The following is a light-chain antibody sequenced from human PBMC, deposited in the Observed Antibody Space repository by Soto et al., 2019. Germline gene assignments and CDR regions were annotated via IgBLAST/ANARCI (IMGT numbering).Light chain of an antibody. V-gene: IGLV2-14*01. Sequence: QSVLTQPASVSGSPGQSITISCTGTSSDVGGYNYVSWYQQHPGKAPKLMIYDVSNRPSGVSNRFSGSKSGNTASLTISGLQAEDDADCCCNSYTRCSPLYVFGAGAKV. CDR1: SSDVGGYNY. CDR3: NSYTRCSPLYV. J-gene: IGLJ1*01. CDR2: DVS.